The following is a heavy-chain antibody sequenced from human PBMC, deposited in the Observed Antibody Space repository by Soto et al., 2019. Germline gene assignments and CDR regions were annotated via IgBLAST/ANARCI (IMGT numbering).Heavy chain of an antibody. Sequence: PGGSLRLSCTTSGFTFGDYALSWVRQAPGKGLEWVGFIRRNAYGGTTDYAASVKGRFTISRDDSKSIAYLQMNSLRTEDTALYYCTRASSLDFDFWGKGTRVTVSS. CDR3: TRASSLDFDF. V-gene: IGHV3-49*04. CDR2: IRRNAYGGTT. CDR1: GFTFGDYA. J-gene: IGHJ4*02. D-gene: IGHD3-16*01.